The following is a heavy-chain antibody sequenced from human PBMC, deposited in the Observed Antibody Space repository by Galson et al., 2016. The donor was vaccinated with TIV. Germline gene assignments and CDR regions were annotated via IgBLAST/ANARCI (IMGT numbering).Heavy chain of an antibody. CDR3: ARRVIDSYGMDL. J-gene: IGHJ6*02. CDR2: ISYSGSST. V-gene: IGHV3-11*06. Sequence: SLRLSCAASGFSIIDYYMTWIRRAPGKGLEFLSYISYSGSSTIYADSVKGRFTISSDNAKNSLYLQMNSLRGEDTAVYYCARRVIDSYGMDLWGQGTTVTVSS. CDR1: GFSIIDYY. D-gene: IGHD3-16*02.